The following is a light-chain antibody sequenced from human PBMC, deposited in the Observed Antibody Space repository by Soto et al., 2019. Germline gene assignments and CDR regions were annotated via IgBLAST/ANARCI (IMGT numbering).Light chain of an antibody. CDR3: QSYDTSLSGSV. J-gene: IGLJ2*01. Sequence: QSVLTQPPSVSGAPGQRVTISCTGSSSNIGAGYDIHWYQQLPGAAPKLLISGNSNRPSGVPDRFSGSKSGTSASLAIAGLQAEDEADYYCQSYDTSLSGSVFGGVTKLTVL. CDR2: GNS. V-gene: IGLV1-40*01. CDR1: SSNIGAGYD.